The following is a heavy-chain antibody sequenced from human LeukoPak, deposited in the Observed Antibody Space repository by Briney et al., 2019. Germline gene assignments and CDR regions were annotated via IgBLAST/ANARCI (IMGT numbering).Heavy chain of an antibody. CDR1: GFTFARYS. J-gene: IGHJ4*02. CDR2: ISGSGGST. Sequence: PGGSLRLSCAASGFTFARYSMNWVRQAPGKGLEWVSGISGSGGSTNYADSVKGRFTISRDNSKNTLYLQMNSLRAEDTAVYYCAKDDCSSSSCFHWYYWGQGTLVTVSS. V-gene: IGHV3-23*01. CDR3: AKDDCSSSSCFHWYY. D-gene: IGHD2-2*01.